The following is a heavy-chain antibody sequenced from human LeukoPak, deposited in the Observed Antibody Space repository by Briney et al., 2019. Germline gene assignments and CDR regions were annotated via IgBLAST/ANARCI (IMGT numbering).Heavy chain of an antibody. CDR3: ARDPANSSSWYGGNDY. CDR2: ISSSKSTI. CDR1: GFTFSSYS. V-gene: IGHV3-48*02. Sequence: PGVPLRLSCTASGFTFSSYSMMWVRQARGRGVEGGTYISSSKSTIYYGVSVKGLFTISRDNAKTSLYLQMNSLRDEDTAVYYCARDPANSSSWYGGNDYWAQGTLVTVSS. D-gene: IGHD6-13*01. J-gene: IGHJ4*02.